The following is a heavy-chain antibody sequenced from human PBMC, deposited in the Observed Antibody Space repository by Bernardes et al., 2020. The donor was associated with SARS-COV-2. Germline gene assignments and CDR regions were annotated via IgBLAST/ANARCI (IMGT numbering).Heavy chain of an antibody. CDR2: ISYDGSNK. J-gene: IGHJ1*01. CDR3: ARDPSLYGDPAEYFQH. V-gene: IGHV3-30*01. Sequence: GGSLRLSCAASGFTFSSYAMHWVRQAPGQGLEWVAVISYDGSNKYYADSVKGRFTISRDNSKNTLYLQMNSLRAEDTAVYYCARDPSLYGDPAEYFQHWGQGTLVTVSS. D-gene: IGHD4-17*01. CDR1: GFTFSSYA.